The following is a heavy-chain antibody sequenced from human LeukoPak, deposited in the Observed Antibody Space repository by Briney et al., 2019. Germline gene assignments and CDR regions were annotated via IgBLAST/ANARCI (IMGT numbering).Heavy chain of an antibody. D-gene: IGHD1-26*01. CDR3: ARVLIVGAAIFDY. CDR2: IYSGGST. V-gene: IGHV3-66*01. Sequence: PGGSLRLSCAASGFTFTTVAMTWVRQAPGKGLEWVSVIYSGGSTYYADSVKGRFTISRDNSKNTLYLQMNSLRAEDTAVYYCARVLIVGAAIFDYWGQGTLVTVSS. CDR1: GFTFTTVA. J-gene: IGHJ4*02.